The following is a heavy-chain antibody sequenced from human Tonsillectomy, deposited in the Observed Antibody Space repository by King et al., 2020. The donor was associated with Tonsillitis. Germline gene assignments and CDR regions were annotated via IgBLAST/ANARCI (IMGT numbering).Heavy chain of an antibody. CDR1: GFTFSSYS. CDR2: FSSSSSTI. Sequence: VQLVESGGGLVQPGGSLRLSCAASGFTFSSYSMNWVRQAPGKGLEWVAYFSSSSSTIYYADSMKGRFTISSESATNSLFLQMNSRRAEDKAVYYFARERIYYSYMDVWGKGTTVTVSS. D-gene: IGHD2-15*01. V-gene: IGHV3-48*01. CDR3: ARERIYYSYMDV. J-gene: IGHJ6*03.